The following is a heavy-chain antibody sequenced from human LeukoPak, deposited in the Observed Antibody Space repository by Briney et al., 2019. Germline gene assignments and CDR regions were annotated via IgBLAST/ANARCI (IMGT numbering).Heavy chain of an antibody. CDR2: LYYSVNT. D-gene: IGHD3-10*01. CDR3: ARQTGSGLFILP. CDR1: GDSISNSNLC. J-gene: IGHJ4*02. Sequence: SETLSLTCIVSGDSISNSNLCWGWIRQPPGKGLEWIGCLYYSVNTYYNASLKTGASISVVTSKNQYSLRLTSVTAADTAVYYCARQTGSGLFILPGGQGKLVTVSS. V-gene: IGHV4-39*01.